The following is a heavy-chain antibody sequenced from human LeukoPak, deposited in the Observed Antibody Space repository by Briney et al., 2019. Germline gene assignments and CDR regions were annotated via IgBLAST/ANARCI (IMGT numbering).Heavy chain of an antibody. J-gene: IGHJ5*02. CDR3: ARIGLVSAKFAP. V-gene: IGHV4-31*03. Sequence: SETLSLTCTVSGGSIRNGGYYWSWFRQTPGKGLEWIGSIFYTGSTYYNPSLKSRATISFDTSKNQFSLSLRSVTAADTAVFYCARIGLVSAKFAPWGQGTLVTVSS. CDR1: GGSIRNGGYY. D-gene: IGHD3/OR15-3a*01. CDR2: IFYTGST.